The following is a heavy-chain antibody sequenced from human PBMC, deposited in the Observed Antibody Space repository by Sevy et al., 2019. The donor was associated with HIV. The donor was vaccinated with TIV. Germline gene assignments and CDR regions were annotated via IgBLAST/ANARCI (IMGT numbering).Heavy chain of an antibody. V-gene: IGHV3-9*01. Sequence: GGSLRLSCAASGFTFDDYAMHWVRQAPGKGLEWVSGISWNSGSIGYADSVKGRFTISRDNAKNSLYLQMNSLRAEDTALYYCAKDACTNGVCSTKYSSSWGGFDYWGQGTLVTVSS. J-gene: IGHJ4*02. CDR3: AKDACTNGVCSTKYSSSWGGFDY. CDR2: ISWNSGSI. D-gene: IGHD2-8*01. CDR1: GFTFDDYA.